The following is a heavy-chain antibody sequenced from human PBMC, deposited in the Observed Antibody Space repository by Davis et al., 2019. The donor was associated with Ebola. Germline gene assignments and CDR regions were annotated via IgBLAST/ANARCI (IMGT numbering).Heavy chain of an antibody. Sequence: GESLKISCSASGFIFSTYVMSWVRQAPGKGLEWVSTYGTSADTYYADSLKGRFTISRDNSKNTLYLQMNGLRVEDTAIYYCAKSILYYPWGFDYWGQGTLVTVSS. CDR3: AKSILYYPWGFDY. D-gene: IGHD2-15*01. CDR2: GTSADT. V-gene: IGHV3-23*01. J-gene: IGHJ4*02. CDR1: GFIFSTYV.